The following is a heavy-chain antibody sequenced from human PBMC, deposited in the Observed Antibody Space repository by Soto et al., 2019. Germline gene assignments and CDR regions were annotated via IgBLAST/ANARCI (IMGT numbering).Heavy chain of an antibody. CDR1: GFTFSSYW. Sequence: EVQLVESGGGLVQPGGSLRLSCAASGFTFSSYWMHWVRQAPGKGLVWVSRINSDGSSTSYADSVKGRFTISRDNAKNTLYLQMNSLRAEATAVYYCARDIPYCSSTSCYSDAFDIWGQGTMVTVSS. V-gene: IGHV3-74*01. J-gene: IGHJ3*02. CDR2: INSDGSST. D-gene: IGHD2-2*02. CDR3: ARDIPYCSSTSCYSDAFDI.